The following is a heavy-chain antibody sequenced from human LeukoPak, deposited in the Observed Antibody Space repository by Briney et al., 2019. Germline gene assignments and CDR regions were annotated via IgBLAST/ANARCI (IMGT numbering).Heavy chain of an antibody. Sequence: ASVKVSCKASGGTFSSYTISWVRQAPGQGLEWMGKIIPILGIANYAQKFQGRVTITADKYTSTASMELSSLRSEDTAAYSYSRPRALYWSSTSCQTANGAFDFWGQGTRVTVSS. CDR3: SRPRALYWSSTSCQTANGAFDF. CDR1: GGTFSSYT. CDR2: IIPILGIA. J-gene: IGHJ3*01. V-gene: IGHV1-69*02. D-gene: IGHD2-2*01.